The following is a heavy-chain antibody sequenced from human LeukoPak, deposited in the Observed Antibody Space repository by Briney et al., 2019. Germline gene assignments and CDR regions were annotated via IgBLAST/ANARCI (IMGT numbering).Heavy chain of an antibody. D-gene: IGHD6-19*01. J-gene: IGHJ4*02. CDR2: IWYDGRTK. Sequence: PGGSLRLSCEVSGFTFSNYGMHWVRQAPGKGLGWVALIWYDGRTKFHADSVKGRFTISRDNFENTLYLQMSSLRVEDTAVYYCAREWGRIAVAGGPGYWGQGTLVTVSS. CDR3: AREWGRIAVAGGPGY. CDR1: GFTFSNYG. V-gene: IGHV3-33*01.